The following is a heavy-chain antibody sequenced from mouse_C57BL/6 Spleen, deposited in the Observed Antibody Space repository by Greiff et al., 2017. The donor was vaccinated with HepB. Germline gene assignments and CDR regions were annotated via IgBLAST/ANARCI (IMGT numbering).Heavy chain of an antibody. D-gene: IGHD3-2*02. Sequence: VKLQQSGAELVKPGASVKLSCKASGYTFTSYWMHWVKQRPGRGLEWIGRIDPNSGGTKYNEKFKSKATLTVDKPSSTAYMQLSSLTSEDSAVYYCARRGSSGSYYFDYWGQGTTLTVSS. CDR1: GYTFTSYW. CDR2: IDPNSGGT. J-gene: IGHJ2*01. CDR3: ARRGSSGSYYFDY. V-gene: IGHV1-72*01.